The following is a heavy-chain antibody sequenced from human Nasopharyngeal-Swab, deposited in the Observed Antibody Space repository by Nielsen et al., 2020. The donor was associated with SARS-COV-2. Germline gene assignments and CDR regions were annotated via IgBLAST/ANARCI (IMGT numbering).Heavy chain of an antibody. CDR2: IYYSGST. D-gene: IGHD3-9*01. CDR1: GGSISSSSYY. CDR3: AREPPPPVRYFGWLLTPYFDY. J-gene: IGHJ4*02. Sequence: SETLSLTCTVSGGSISSSSYYWGWIRQPPGKGLEWIGSIYYSGSTYYNPSLKSRVTISVDTSKNQFSLKLSSVTAADTAVYYCAREPPPPVRYFGWLLTPYFDYWGQGTLVTVSS. V-gene: IGHV4-39*02.